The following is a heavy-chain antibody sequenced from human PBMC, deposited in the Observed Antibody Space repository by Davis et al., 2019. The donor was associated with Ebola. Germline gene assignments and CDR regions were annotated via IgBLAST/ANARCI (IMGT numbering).Heavy chain of an antibody. D-gene: IGHD4-17*01. J-gene: IGHJ4*02. V-gene: IGHV5-51*01. CDR3: ARQTTVTTDFDY. CDR2: IYPGDSDT. Sequence: GESLKISCKGSGYSFTRYWIGWVRQMPGKGLEWMGIIYPGDSDTRYSPSFQSQVTISADRSISTAYLQWSSLKASDTAMYYCARQTTVTTDFDYWGQGTLVTVSS. CDR1: GYSFTRYW.